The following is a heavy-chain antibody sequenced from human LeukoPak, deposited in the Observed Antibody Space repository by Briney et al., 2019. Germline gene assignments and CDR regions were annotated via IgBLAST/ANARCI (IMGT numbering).Heavy chain of an antibody. CDR2: ISGSGGST. Sequence: GGSLRLSCAASGFTFSSYAMSWVRQAPGKGLEWVSAISGSGGSTYYADSVKGRFTISRDNAKNSLYLQMNSPRAEDTAVYYCARAGIGRYSSPNYWGQGTLVTVSS. CDR3: ARAGIGRYSSPNY. D-gene: IGHD5-18*01. CDR1: GFTFSSYA. J-gene: IGHJ4*02. V-gene: IGHV3-23*01.